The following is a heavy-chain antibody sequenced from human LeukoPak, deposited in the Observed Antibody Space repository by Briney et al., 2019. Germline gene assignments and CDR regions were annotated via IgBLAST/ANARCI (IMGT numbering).Heavy chain of an antibody. Sequence: PSETLSLTCAVYGGSFSGYYWSWIRQPPGKGLEWIGEINHSGSTNYNPSLKSRVTISVDTSKNQFSLKLSSVTAADTAVYYCARERCSSTSCYLSGGMDVWGQGTTVTVSS. CDR3: ARERCSSTSCYLSGGMDV. J-gene: IGHJ6*02. D-gene: IGHD2-2*01. CDR2: INHSGST. CDR1: GGSFSGYY. V-gene: IGHV4-34*01.